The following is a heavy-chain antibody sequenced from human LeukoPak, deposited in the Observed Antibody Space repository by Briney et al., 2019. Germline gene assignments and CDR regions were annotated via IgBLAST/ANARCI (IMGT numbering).Heavy chain of an antibody. CDR3: ARVLGDYGIGY. CDR1: GDSISSDY. D-gene: IGHD4-17*01. V-gene: IGHV4-4*07. J-gene: IGHJ4*02. CDR2: IYTSGST. Sequence: SETLSLTCSVSGDSISSDYWSWIRQPAGKGLEWIGRIYTSGSTNYNPSLKSRVTISVDTSKNQFSLKLSSVTVADTAVYYCARVLGDYGIGYWGQGTLVTVSS.